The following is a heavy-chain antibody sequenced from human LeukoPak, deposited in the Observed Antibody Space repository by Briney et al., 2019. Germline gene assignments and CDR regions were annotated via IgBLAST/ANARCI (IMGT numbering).Heavy chain of an antibody. CDR1: GFTFSSYA. V-gene: IGHV3-30-3*01. D-gene: IGHD5-18*01. CDR2: MSYDGSNK. CDR3: ARGAQWIHLWFDY. Sequence: GGTLRLSCAASGFTFSSYAMHWVRQAPGKGLEWVAVMSYDGSNKYYADSVKGRFTITRDNSKDTLYLQINSLRAEDTAIYYCARGAQWIHLWFDYWGQGTLVTASS. J-gene: IGHJ4*02.